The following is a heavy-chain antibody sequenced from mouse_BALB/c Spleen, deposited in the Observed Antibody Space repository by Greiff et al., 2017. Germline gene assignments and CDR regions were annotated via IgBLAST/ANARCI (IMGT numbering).Heavy chain of an antibody. D-gene: IGHD4-1*01. J-gene: IGHJ2*01. CDR3: ARHELGFDY. CDR2: ISNGGGST. CDR1: GFTFSSYT. Sequence: EVKVVESGGGLVQPGGSLKLSCAASGFTFSSYTMSWVRQTPEKRLEWVAYISNGGGSTYYPDTVKGRFTISRDNAKNTLYLQMSSLKSEDTAMYYCARHELGFDYWGQGTTLTVSS. V-gene: IGHV5-12-2*01.